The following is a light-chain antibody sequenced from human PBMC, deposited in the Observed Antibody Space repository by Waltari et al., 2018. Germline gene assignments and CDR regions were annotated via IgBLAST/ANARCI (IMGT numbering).Light chain of an antibody. V-gene: IGLV8-61*01. CDR1: SGSLSTTSY. CDR2: KAN. Sequence: QTVVIPEPSLSVSPGGTVTLPCALSSGSLSTTSYATWYQQTPGQAPRTLVYKANARSSGVPDRFSGSILGNTAALTITGAQADDESDYYWALYMGSGIWVFGGGTRLTVL. CDR3: ALYMGSGIWV. J-gene: IGLJ3*02.